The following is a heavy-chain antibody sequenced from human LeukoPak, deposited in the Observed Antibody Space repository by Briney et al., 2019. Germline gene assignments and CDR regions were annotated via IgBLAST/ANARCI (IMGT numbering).Heavy chain of an antibody. Sequence: ASVEVSCKASGYTFTDYGVTWVRQAPGQGLEWMGWISVSSGTTTYAEGFQGRLTISTDSSTGTAYMEIRSLRPDDTAVYFCTRDVSRGYMDLWGQGSLVTVAS. CDR1: GYTFTDYG. D-gene: IGHD6-25*01. V-gene: IGHV1-18*01. CDR2: ISVSSGTT. CDR3: TRDVSRGYMDL. J-gene: IGHJ4*02.